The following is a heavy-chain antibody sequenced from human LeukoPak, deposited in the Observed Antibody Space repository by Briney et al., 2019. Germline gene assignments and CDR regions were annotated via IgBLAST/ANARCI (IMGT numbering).Heavy chain of an antibody. CDR3: ATNANFYDSSGYYYDY. D-gene: IGHD3-22*01. J-gene: IGHJ4*02. CDR2: IYHTGTT. V-gene: IGHV4-59*06. Sequence: SETLSLTCTVSGGSISSYYWSWIRQPPGKGLEWIGYIYHTGTTSYNPSLMSRVTISLDRSNNQFSLTLNSVTVADTAVYYCATNANFYDSSGYYYDYWGQGTLVTVSS. CDR1: GGSISSYY.